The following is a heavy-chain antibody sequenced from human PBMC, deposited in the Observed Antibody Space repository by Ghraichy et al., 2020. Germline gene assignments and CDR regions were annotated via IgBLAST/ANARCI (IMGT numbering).Heavy chain of an antibody. CDR2: ISGSGGST. D-gene: IGHD2-15*01. J-gene: IGHJ5*02. V-gene: IGHV3-23*01. CDR1: GFTFSSYA. CDR3: AKDVMGGIVVVVAATSPWFDP. Sequence: GGSLRLSCAASGFTFSSYAMSWVRQAPGKGLEWVSAISGSGGSTYYADSVKGRFTISRDNSKNTLYLQMNSLRAEDTAVYYCAKDVMGGIVVVVAATSPWFDPWGQGTLVTVSS.